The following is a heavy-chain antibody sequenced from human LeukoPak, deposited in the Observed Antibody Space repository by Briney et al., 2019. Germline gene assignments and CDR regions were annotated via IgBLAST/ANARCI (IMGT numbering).Heavy chain of an antibody. CDR2: INTNTGNP. CDR3: ARGYCSSTSCYGGSY. Sequence: GASVKVSCKASGYTFTSYAMNWVRQAPGQGLEWMGWINTNTGNPTYAQGFTGRFVFSLDTSVSTAYLQISSLKAEDTAVYYCARGYCSSTSCYGGSYWGQRTLVTVSS. J-gene: IGHJ4*02. D-gene: IGHD2-2*01. V-gene: IGHV7-4-1*02. CDR1: GYTFTSYA.